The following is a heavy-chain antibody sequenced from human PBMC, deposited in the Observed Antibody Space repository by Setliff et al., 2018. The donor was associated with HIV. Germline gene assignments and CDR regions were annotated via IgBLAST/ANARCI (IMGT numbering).Heavy chain of an antibody. J-gene: IGHJ4*02. Sequence: PSETLSLTCTVSGDSIAGGSYFWSWIRQPAGKGLEWIGHIYTSGSPSYNPSLKGRITISLDTSKNQFSLNLTSVTAADTAVYYCARRIQNWGQGTLVTVSS. D-gene: IGHD5-18*01. CDR3: ARRIQN. CDR2: IYTSGSP. CDR1: GDSIAGGSYF. V-gene: IGHV4-61*09.